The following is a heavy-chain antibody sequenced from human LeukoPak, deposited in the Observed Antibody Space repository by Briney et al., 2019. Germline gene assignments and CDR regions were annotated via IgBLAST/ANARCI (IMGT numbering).Heavy chain of an antibody. CDR3: ARDRDSSGWYLDY. D-gene: IGHD6-19*01. V-gene: IGHV3-53*01. CDR1: GFTVSSNY. J-gene: IGHJ4*02. Sequence: GGSLRLSCAASGFTVSSNYMSWVRQAPGKGLEWVSVIYSGGSTYYADSVKVRFTISRDNSKNTLYLQMNSLRAEDTAVYYCARDRDSSGWYLDYWGQGTLVTVSS. CDR2: IYSGGST.